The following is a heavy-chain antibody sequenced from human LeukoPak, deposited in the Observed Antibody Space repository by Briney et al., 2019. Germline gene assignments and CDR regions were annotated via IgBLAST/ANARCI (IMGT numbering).Heavy chain of an antibody. V-gene: IGHV4-59*01. J-gene: IGHJ4*02. CDR1: GGSISSYY. CDR2: IYYSGST. D-gene: IGHD3-3*01. CDR3: ARVFTIFGVVSYCFDY. Sequence: SETLSLTCTVSGGSISSYYWSWIRQPPGKGLEWIGYIYYSGSTNYNPSLKSRVTISVDTSKNQFSLKLSSVTAADTAVYYCARVFTIFGVVSYCFDYWGQGTLVTVSS.